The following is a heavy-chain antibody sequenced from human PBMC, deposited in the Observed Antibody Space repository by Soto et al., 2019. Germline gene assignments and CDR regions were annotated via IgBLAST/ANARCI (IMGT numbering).Heavy chain of an antibody. CDR1: GFTFSSYG. CDR2: ISYDGSNK. CDR3: AKGGKGGHYYDSSGYYYYYYYGMDV. J-gene: IGHJ6*02. V-gene: IGHV3-30*18. D-gene: IGHD3-22*01. Sequence: QVQLVESGGGVVQPGRSLRLSCAASGFTFSSYGMHWVRQAPGKGLEWVAVISYDGSNKYYADSVKGRFTISRDNSKNTLYLQMNSRRAEDTAVYYCAKGGKGGHYYDSSGYYYYYYYGMDVWGQGTTVTVSS.